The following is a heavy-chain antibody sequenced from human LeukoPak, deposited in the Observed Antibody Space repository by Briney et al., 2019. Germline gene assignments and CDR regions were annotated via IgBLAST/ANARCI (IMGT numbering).Heavy chain of an antibody. Sequence: SQTLSLTCTVSGVSISSGGYYWGWHRQHPGKGLEWIGYIYYSGSTYYNPSLKSRVTISVDTSKNQFFLKLSSVTAADTAVYYCARDILLWRPYYYFGMDVWGPVITVSVSS. V-gene: IGHV4-31*03. CDR1: GVSISSGGYY. CDR2: IYYSGST. D-gene: IGHD2-21*02. CDR3: ARDILLWRPYYYFGMDV. J-gene: IGHJ6*02.